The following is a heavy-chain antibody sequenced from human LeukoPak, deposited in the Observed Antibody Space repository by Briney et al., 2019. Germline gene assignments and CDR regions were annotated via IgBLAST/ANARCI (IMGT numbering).Heavy chain of an antibody. J-gene: IGHJ5*02. D-gene: IGHD6-13*01. CDR1: GYTFTSYY. CDR3: AIDSSNWYVFDP. V-gene: IGHV1-46*01. Sequence: ASVKVSCKASGYTFTSYYMHWVRQAPGQGPEWMGIINPSGGSTSYAQKFQGRVTMTRDTSTSTVYMELSSLRSEDTAVYYCAIDSSNWYVFDPWGQGTLVTVSS. CDR2: INPSGGST.